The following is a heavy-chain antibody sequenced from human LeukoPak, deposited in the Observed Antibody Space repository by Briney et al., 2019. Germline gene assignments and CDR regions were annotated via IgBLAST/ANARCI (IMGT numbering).Heavy chain of an antibody. CDR2: IYSGGST. CDR3: ARESGSGSYYFDY. Sequence: GGSLRLSCAASGFTVSSNYMSWVRQAPGKGLEWVPVIYSGGSTYYADSVKGRFTISRDNSKNTLYLQMNSLRAEDTAVYYCARESGSGSYYFDYWGQGTLVTVSS. V-gene: IGHV3-66*01. D-gene: IGHD3-10*01. CDR1: GFTVSSNY. J-gene: IGHJ4*02.